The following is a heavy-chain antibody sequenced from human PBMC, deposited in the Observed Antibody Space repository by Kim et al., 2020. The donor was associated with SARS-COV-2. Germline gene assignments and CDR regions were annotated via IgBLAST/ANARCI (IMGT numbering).Heavy chain of an antibody. D-gene: IGHD5-12*01. CDR2: ISSSSSYT. CDR3: ARATITPYYYYGMDV. Sequence: GGSLRLSCAASGFIFSDYYMSWIRQAPGKGLEWVSYISSSSSYTDYADSVKGRFTISRDNAKNSLYLQMNSLRAEDTAVYYCARATITPYYYYGMDVWGQGTPVTVSS. CDR1: GFIFSDYY. J-gene: IGHJ6*02. V-gene: IGHV3-11*05.